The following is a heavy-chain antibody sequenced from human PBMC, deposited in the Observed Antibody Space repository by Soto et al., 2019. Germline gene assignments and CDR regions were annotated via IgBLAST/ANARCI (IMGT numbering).Heavy chain of an antibody. Sequence: GESLKISCKGSGYSFTRYWISWVRQMPGKGLEWMGRIDPSDSYTNYSPSFQGHVTISADKSISTAYLQWSSLKASDTAMYYCARHRAHYYDSSGYHNWFDPWGQGTLVTVSS. CDR2: IDPSDSYT. J-gene: IGHJ5*02. D-gene: IGHD3-22*01. V-gene: IGHV5-10-1*01. CDR1: GYSFTRYW. CDR3: ARHRAHYYDSSGYHNWFDP.